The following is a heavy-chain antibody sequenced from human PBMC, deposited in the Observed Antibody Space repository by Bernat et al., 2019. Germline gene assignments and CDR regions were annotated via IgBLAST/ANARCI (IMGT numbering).Heavy chain of an antibody. V-gene: IGHV3-33*01. D-gene: IGHD3-16*01. J-gene: IGHJ4*02. CDR3: ARDFPGGGFFDY. Sequence: QVQLVESGGGVVQPGRSLRLSCAASGFTFSSYGMHWVRQAPGKGLEWVAVIRYDGSNKYYADSVKGRFTISRDNSKNTLYLQMNSLRAEDTAVYYCARDFPGGGFFDYWGQGTLVTVSS. CDR1: GFTFSSYG. CDR2: IRYDGSNK.